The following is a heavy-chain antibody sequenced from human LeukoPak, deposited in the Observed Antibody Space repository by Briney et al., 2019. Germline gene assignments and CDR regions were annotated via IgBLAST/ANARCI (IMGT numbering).Heavy chain of an antibody. D-gene: IGHD6-19*01. CDR3: AKVEDSSGWYAHYYYYGMDF. J-gene: IGHJ6*02. V-gene: IGHV3-23*01. Sequence: GGSLRLSCAASGFTFSSYAMSWVRQAPGKGLEWVSAISGSGGSTYYADSVKGRFTISRDNSKNTLYLQMNSLRAEDTAVYYCAKVEDSSGWYAHYYYYGMDFWGQGTTVTVSS. CDR2: ISGSGGST. CDR1: GFTFSSYA.